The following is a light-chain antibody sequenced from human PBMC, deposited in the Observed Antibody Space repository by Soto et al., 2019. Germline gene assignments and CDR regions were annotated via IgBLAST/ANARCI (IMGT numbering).Light chain of an antibody. CDR2: GAS. CDR1: QSVSSN. J-gene: IGKJ1*01. V-gene: IGKV3-15*01. Sequence: EIVMTQSPATVSVSPGERVTPSCRASQSVSSNLAWYQQKPGQAPRLLIYGASTRATDIPVRFSGSGSGTEFTLTITRLEPEDFAVYYCQQYSSSRTFGQGTKVDI. CDR3: QQYSSSRT.